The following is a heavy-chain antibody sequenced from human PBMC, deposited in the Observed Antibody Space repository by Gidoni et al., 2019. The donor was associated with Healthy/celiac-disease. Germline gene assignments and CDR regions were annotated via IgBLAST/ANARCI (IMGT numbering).Heavy chain of an antibody. CDR2: ISAYNGNT. V-gene: IGHV1-18*01. CDR1: VYTFTSYG. CDR3: ARVNEFTIFGVVITGAFDY. Sequence: QVQLVQSGAEVKKPGASVTVSCKASVYTFTSYGISWVRQAPGQGLEWMGWISAYNGNTNYAQKLQGRGTMTTDTSTSTAYMELRSLRSDDTAVYYCARVNEFTIFGVVITGAFDYWGQGTLVTVSS. J-gene: IGHJ4*02. D-gene: IGHD3-3*01.